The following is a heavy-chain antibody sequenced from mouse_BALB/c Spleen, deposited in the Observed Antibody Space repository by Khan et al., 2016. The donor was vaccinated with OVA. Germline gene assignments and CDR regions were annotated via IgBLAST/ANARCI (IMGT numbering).Heavy chain of an antibody. Sequence: VQLKESGPGLVKPSQSLSLTCTVTGYSITSDYAWNWIRQFPGNKLEWMGFISYSGNTNYNPSLKSRISITRDTSKNQFFLQLNSVTTEDTATYYCAEVYGGDFDYWGQGTTLTVSS. CDR3: AEVYGGDFDY. V-gene: IGHV3-2*02. J-gene: IGHJ2*01. CDR2: ISYSGNT. D-gene: IGHD1-1*01. CDR1: GYSITSDYA.